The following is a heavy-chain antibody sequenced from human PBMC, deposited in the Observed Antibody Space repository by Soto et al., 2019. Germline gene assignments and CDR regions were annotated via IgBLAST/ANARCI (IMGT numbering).Heavy chain of an antibody. V-gene: IGHV4-39*01. J-gene: IGHJ5*02. D-gene: IGHD3-10*01. Sequence: SETLSLTCSVSGGSISSFTYYWGWIRQPPGKGLEWIGSVYYNENTYYNPSLKSRVTITVDTAKNQFYVNLKSVTAADPAMYFCARRERYYGSPGWFDPWGRGTLGTVAS. CDR1: GGSISSFTYY. CDR2: VYYNENT. CDR3: ARRERYYGSPGWFDP.